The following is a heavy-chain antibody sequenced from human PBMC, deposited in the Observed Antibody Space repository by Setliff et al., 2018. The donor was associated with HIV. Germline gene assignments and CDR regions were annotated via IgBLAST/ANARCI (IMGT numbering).Heavy chain of an antibody. Sequence: GASVKVSCKAPGFTFTNSAVQWVRQARGQRLEWIGWIVVGSGNTNYAQKFQERVTITRDMSTSRAYMELSGLRTEDTAVYYCAADPQTGTTSYDAFDIWGQGTVVTVS. D-gene: IGHD1-7*01. V-gene: IGHV1-58*01. CDR1: GFTFTNSA. CDR3: AADPQTGTTSYDAFDI. CDR2: IVVGSGNT. J-gene: IGHJ3*02.